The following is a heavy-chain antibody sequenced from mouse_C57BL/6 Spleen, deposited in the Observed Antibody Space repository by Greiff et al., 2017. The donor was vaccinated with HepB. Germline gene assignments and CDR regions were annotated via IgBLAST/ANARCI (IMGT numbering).Heavy chain of an antibody. D-gene: IGHD2-3*01. V-gene: IGHV1-15*01. CDR2: IDPETGGT. Sequence: VQLQESGAELVRPGASVTLSCKASGYTFTDYEMHWVKQIPVHGLEWIGAIDPETGGTAYNQKFKGKAILTADKSSSTAYMELRSLTSEDSAVYYCTREGWAMDYWGQGTSVTVSS. CDR3: TREGWAMDY. CDR1: GYTFTDYE. J-gene: IGHJ4*01.